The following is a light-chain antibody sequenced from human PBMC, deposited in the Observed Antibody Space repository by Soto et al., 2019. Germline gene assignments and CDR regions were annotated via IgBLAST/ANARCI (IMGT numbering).Light chain of an antibody. J-gene: IGLJ1*01. CDR1: SSDVGSYNL. CDR3: CSYAGSSTYV. Sequence: QSVLTQPASVSGSPGQSITISCTGTSSDVGSYNLVSWYQQHPGKAPKFMIYEATKRPSGVSNRFSGSKSGNTASLTISGLQDEDEADYYCCSYAGSSTYVFGTGTKLTVL. V-gene: IGLV2-23*01. CDR2: EAT.